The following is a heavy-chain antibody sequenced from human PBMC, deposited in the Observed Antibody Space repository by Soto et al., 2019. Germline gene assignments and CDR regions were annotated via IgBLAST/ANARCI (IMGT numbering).Heavy chain of an antibody. CDR2: ISYDGSNK. D-gene: IGHD3-9*01. J-gene: IGHJ6*02. V-gene: IGHV3-30-3*01. CDR1: GFTFSSYA. Sequence: GGSLRLSCAASGFTFSSYAMHWVRQAPGKGLEWVAVISYDGSNKYYADSVKGRFTISRDNSKNTLYLQMNSLRAEDTAVYYCARARYYDILTGYYGMDVWGQGTTVTVSS. CDR3: ARARYYDILTGYYGMDV.